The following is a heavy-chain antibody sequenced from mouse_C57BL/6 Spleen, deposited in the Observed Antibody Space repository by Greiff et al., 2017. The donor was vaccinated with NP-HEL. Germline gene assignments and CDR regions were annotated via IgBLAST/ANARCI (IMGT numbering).Heavy chain of an antibody. CDR2: ISYDGSN. Sequence: EVQRVESGPGLVKPSQSLSLTCSVTGYSITSGYYWNWIRQFPGNKLEWMGYISYDGSNNYNPSLKNRISITRDTSKNQFFLKLNSVTTEDTATYYCARERYSNYLDYWGQGTTLTVSS. J-gene: IGHJ2*01. D-gene: IGHD2-5*01. CDR1: GYSITSGYY. V-gene: IGHV3-6*01. CDR3: ARERYSNYLDY.